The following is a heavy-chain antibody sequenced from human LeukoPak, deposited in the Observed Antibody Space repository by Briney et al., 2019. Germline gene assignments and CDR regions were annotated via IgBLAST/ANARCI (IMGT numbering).Heavy chain of an antibody. D-gene: IGHD6-19*01. CDR1: GFTFSTYN. J-gene: IGHJ4*02. V-gene: IGHV3-48*02. Sequence: GGSLRLSCAASGFTFSTYNMSWVRQAPGKGLEWVSYISSSSSIIYYADSVKGRFTISRDNAKNSLYLQMNSLRDEDTAVYYCARWFSTGRGFFDYWGQGILVTVSS. CDR3: ARWFSTGRGFFDY. CDR2: ISSSSSII.